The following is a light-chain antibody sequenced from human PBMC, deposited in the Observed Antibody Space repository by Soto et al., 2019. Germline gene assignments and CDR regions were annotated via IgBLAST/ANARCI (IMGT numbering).Light chain of an antibody. J-gene: IGKJ1*01. Sequence: EIVLTQSPGILSLSPGERAPLSCRASQSVSSSYLAWYQQKPGQAPRLLIYGASTRASGVPARFSGSGSGTDFTLTISSLQSEDFAVYYCQQSISWPRTFGQGTKVDIK. CDR1: QSVSSSY. V-gene: IGKV3-20*01. CDR2: GAS. CDR3: QQSISWPRT.